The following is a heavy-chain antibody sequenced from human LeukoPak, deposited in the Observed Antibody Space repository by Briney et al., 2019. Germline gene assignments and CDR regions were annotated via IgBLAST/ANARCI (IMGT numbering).Heavy chain of an antibody. CDR3: ARGFPCGGDCWNWFDP. D-gene: IGHD2-21*02. CDR1: VYTFTSYD. J-gene: IGHJ5*02. V-gene: IGHV1-8*01. Sequence: ASVKVSCKASVYTFTSYDINWVRQATGQGLEWMGWMNPNSGNTGYAQKFQGRVTMTRNTSISTAYMELSSLRSEDTAVYYCARGFPCGGDCWNWFDPWGQGTLVTVSS. CDR2: MNPNSGNT.